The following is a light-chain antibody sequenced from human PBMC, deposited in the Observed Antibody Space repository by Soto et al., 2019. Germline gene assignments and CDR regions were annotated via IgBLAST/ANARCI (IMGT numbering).Light chain of an antibody. V-gene: IGLV2-14*03. CDR2: DVS. CDR1: TSDVGGYNR. J-gene: IGLJ3*02. CDR3: SSFTISSTWV. Sequence: QSVLTQPASVSGSPGQSITISCTGTTSDVGGYNRVSWYQQHPGKAPTLMIKDVSNRPSGVSDRFSGSKSGNTASLTISGLQPEDVADYYCSSFTISSTWVFGGGTKLTVL.